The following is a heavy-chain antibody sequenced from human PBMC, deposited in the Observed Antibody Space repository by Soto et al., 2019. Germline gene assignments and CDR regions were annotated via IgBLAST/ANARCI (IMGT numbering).Heavy chain of an antibody. CDR3: ARLDYGDSAFDL. D-gene: IGHD4-17*01. J-gene: IGHJ4*02. CDR1: GGSINDGSYH. CDR2: IFYTGST. Sequence: QVQLQESGPGLVQPSETLSLTCTVSGGSINDGSYHWSWLRQHPGKGLEFIGYIFYTGSTYYNPSLETRVTMSADTSNNEVSLRLNSLTAADTAVYYCARLDYGDSAFDLWGRGTLVIVSS. V-gene: IGHV4-31*03.